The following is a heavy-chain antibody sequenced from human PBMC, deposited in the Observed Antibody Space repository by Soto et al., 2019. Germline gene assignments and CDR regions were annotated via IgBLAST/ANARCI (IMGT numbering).Heavy chain of an antibody. CDR1: GYTFTSYY. CDR3: ASFSRITIFGVVTGHAFDI. Sequence: ASVKVSCKASGYTFTSYYMHWVRQAPGQGLEWMGIINPSGGSTSYAQKFQGRVTMTRDTSTSTVYMELSSLRSEDTAVYYCASFSRITIFGVVTGHAFDIWGQGTMVTVSS. D-gene: IGHD3-3*01. V-gene: IGHV1-46*03. CDR2: INPSGGST. J-gene: IGHJ3*02.